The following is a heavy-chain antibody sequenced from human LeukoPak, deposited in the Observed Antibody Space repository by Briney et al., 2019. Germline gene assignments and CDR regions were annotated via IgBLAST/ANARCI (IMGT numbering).Heavy chain of an antibody. CDR1: GYTFTGYY. D-gene: IGHD2-2*01. J-gene: IGHJ6*02. CDR3: ARREIVVVPAAIKDGMDV. Sequence: ASVKVSCKASGYTFTGYYMHWVRQAPGQGLEWMGWMNPNSGNTGYAQKFQGRVTMTRNTSISTAYMELSSLRSEDTAVYYCARREIVVVPAAIKDGMDVWGQGTTVTVSS. V-gene: IGHV1-8*02. CDR2: MNPNSGNT.